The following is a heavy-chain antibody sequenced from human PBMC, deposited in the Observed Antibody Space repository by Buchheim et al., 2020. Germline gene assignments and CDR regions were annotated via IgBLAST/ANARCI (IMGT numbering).Heavy chain of an antibody. CDR3: ARDLGLRFLEWLLADLVYGMDV. D-gene: IGHD3-3*01. J-gene: IGHJ6*02. V-gene: IGHV3-30*04. CDR2: ISYDGSNK. Sequence: VQLVESGGGVVQPGRSLRLSCAASGFTFSSYAMHWVRQAPGKGLEWVAVISYDGSNKYYADSVKGRFTISRDNSKNTLYLQMNSLRAEDTAVYYCARDLGLRFLEWLLADLVYGMDVWGQGTT. CDR1: GFTFSSYA.